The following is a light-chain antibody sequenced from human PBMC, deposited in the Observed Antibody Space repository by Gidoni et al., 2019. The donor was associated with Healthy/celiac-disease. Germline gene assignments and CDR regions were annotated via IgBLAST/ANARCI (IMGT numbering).Light chain of an antibody. J-gene: IGKJ2*04. V-gene: IGKV2-28*01. Sequence: DSVLTQSPRSLPVTPGEPASISCRSSQSLLHSNGYNYLDWYLQKPGQSPQLLIYLGSNRASGVPDRFSGSGSGTDFTLKISRVEAEDVGVYYCMQGGSFGQGTKLEIK. CDR1: QSLLHSNGYNY. CDR3: MQGGS. CDR2: LGS.